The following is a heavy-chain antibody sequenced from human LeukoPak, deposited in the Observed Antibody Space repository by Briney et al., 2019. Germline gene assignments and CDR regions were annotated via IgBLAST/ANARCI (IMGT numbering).Heavy chain of an antibody. CDR1: GYTFTNYG. D-gene: IGHD6-25*01. V-gene: IGHV1-18*01. J-gene: IGHJ4*02. Sequence: ASVKVSCKASGYTFTNYGIAWVRQAPGQGLDWMGWISAYNGNKRYAQNVQDRVTMTTDTSTGTAYMELRDLRFDDTAIYYCARDHSGGSQVFDYWGQGTLVTVSP. CDR2: ISAYNGNK. CDR3: ARDHSGGSQVFDY.